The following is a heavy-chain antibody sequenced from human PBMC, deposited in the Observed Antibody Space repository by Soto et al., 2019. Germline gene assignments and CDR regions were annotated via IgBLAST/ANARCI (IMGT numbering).Heavy chain of an antibody. J-gene: IGHJ4*02. CDR3: AREYQNTFDY. CDR2: ITSSSSII. D-gene: IGHD2-2*01. V-gene: IGHV3-48*01. Sequence: GGSLRLSCAASEFTFTSYDMNWVRQAPGKGLEWVSSITSSSSIIYYADSVKGRFTISRDNAKNSLYLQMNSLRAEDTAVYYCAREYQNTFDYWGQGTLVTVSS. CDR1: EFTFTSYD.